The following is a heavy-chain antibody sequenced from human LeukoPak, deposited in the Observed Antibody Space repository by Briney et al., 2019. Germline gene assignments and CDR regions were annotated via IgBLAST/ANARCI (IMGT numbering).Heavy chain of an antibody. D-gene: IGHD5-24*01. CDR2: IKQGGGEK. V-gene: IGHV3-7*01. CDR1: GFTFSSYW. J-gene: IGHJ4*02. CDR3: ARGRWLHFSPLDY. Sequence: GGSLRLSCAASGFTFSSYWMSWVRQAPGKGLEGVANIKQGGGEKYYVDSVKGRFTISRDNAKNSLYLQMNSMRAEDTAVYYCARGRWLHFSPLDYWGQGTLVTVSS.